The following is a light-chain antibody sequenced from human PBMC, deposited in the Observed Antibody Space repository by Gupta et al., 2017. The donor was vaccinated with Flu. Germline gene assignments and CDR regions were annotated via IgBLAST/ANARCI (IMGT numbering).Light chain of an antibody. CDR2: DAS. CDR3: QRRDNWRFA. CDR1: QSVSSY. Sequence: PALFSLPPGECATLASGASQSVSSYLVWHQQNAGQTPRLLIYDASNTATALPARFSGSASGTDFTLTISILAPEDFAVYYCQRRDNWRFAFGRGTKVEIK. J-gene: IGKJ4*01. V-gene: IGKV3-11*01.